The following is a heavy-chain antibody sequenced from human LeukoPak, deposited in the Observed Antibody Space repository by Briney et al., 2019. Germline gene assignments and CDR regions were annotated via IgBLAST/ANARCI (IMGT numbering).Heavy chain of an antibody. CDR2: ISYDGSDK. D-gene: IGHD6-19*01. Sequence: PGRSLRLSCAASGFTFSSYGMHWVRQAPGKGLEWVAVISYDGSDKYYADSVKGRFTISRDNSKNTLYLQMNSLRAEDTAVYYCARVDYGSGCDSWGQGTLVTVSS. J-gene: IGHJ4*02. V-gene: IGHV3-30*03. CDR1: GFTFSSYG. CDR3: ARVDYGSGCDS.